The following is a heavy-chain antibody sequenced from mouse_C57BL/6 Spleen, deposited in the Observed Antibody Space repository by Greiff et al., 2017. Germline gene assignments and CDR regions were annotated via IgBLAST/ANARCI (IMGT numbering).Heavy chain of an antibody. V-gene: IGHV1-26*01. Sequence: VQLQQSGPELVKPGASVKISCKASGYTFTDYYMNWVKQSHGKSLEWIGDINPNNGGTSYNQKFKGKATLTVDKSSSTAYMELRSLTSEDSAVYYCARGGYGNYGVYWGQGTTLTVSS. D-gene: IGHD2-1*01. CDR3: ARGGYGNYGVY. CDR2: INPNNGGT. J-gene: IGHJ2*01. CDR1: GYTFTDYY.